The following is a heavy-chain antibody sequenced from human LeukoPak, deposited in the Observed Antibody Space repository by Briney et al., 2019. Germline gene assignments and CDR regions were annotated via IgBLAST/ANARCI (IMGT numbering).Heavy chain of an antibody. CDR3: LGSGYGSS. CDR1: GFTFSSYA. Sequence: PGGSLRLSCAASGFTFSSYAMHWVRQAPGKGLEWVAVISYDGSNKYYADSVKGRFTISRDNAKNSVFLQMNSLRVEDTAVYYCLGSGYGSSWGQGTRVTVSS. V-gene: IGHV3-30-3*01. CDR2: ISYDGSNK. J-gene: IGHJ5*02. D-gene: IGHD6-19*01.